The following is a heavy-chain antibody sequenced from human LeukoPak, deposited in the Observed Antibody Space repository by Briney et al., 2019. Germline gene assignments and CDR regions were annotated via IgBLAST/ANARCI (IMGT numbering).Heavy chain of an antibody. CDR2: INWNGGST. D-gene: IGHD3-22*01. CDR1: GFTFDDYG. Sequence: GGSLRLSCAASGFTFDDYGMSWVRQAPGKGLEWVSGINWNGGSTGYADSVKGRFTISRDNAKNSLYLQMNSLRAEDTALYHCARDSSDSRVAYYYYMDVWGKGTTVTISS. J-gene: IGHJ6*03. CDR3: ARDSSDSRVAYYYYMDV. V-gene: IGHV3-20*01.